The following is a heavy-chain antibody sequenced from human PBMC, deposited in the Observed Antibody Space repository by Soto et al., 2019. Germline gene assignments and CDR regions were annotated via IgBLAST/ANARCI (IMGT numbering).Heavy chain of an antibody. CDR2: IYYNGNT. Sequence: QVQLQESGPGLVKPSETLSLTCNVSGGSISNHYWSWIRQPPGKGLEWSGYIYYNGNTNYNPSLKSRVTLSVDTSRNQISLKLTTVTAADTAVYYCTRANWYSEYWGPGTLVTVSS. J-gene: IGHJ4*02. CDR3: TRANWYSEY. V-gene: IGHV4-59*11. D-gene: IGHD7-27*01. CDR1: GGSISNHY.